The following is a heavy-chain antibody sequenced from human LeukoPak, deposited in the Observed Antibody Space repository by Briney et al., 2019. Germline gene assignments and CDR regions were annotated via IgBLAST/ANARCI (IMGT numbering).Heavy chain of an antibody. Sequence: ASVKVSCKASGYDFINYGISWLRQAPGQGLEWMGWRSIYNGNTNYKLQGRVTMTIDTSTGTAYMEVRSLRSDDTAVYYCGRGGPFPSGSSSREYYLDYWGQGTLVIVSS. CDR3: GRGGPFPSGSSSREYYLDY. V-gene: IGHV1-18*01. J-gene: IGHJ4*02. D-gene: IGHD6-6*01. CDR2: RSIYNGNT. CDR1: GYDFINYG.